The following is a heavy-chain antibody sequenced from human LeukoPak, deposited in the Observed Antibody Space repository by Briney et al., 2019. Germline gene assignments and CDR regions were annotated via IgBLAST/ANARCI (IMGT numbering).Heavy chain of an antibody. D-gene: IGHD3-3*01. CDR1: GFTFSSYS. CDR3: ARARTTITIFDFDY. Sequence: GGSLRLSCGASGFTFSSYSMTWVRQAPGKGLEWVSSISSSSSYIYYADSVKGRFTISRDNAKNLLYLQMNSLRAEDTAVYYCARARTTITIFDFDYWGQGTLVTVSS. CDR2: ISSSSSYI. J-gene: IGHJ4*02. V-gene: IGHV3-21*01.